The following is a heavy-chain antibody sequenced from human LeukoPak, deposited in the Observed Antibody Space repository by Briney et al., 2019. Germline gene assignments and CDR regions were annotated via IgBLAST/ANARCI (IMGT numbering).Heavy chain of an antibody. Sequence: GGALRLSCAASGFTFDTYVMSWVRQAPGGGLEWVSSVSCNGRHPYYTDSVKGRFTVSRDNSESALFLQMTSLTVEDSAVYYCAKGISVDGYNFERGADYWGQGTLVTVSS. CDR2: VSCNGRHP. J-gene: IGHJ4*02. CDR3: AKGISVDGYNFERGADY. D-gene: IGHD5-24*01. CDR1: GFTFDTYV. V-gene: IGHV3-23*01.